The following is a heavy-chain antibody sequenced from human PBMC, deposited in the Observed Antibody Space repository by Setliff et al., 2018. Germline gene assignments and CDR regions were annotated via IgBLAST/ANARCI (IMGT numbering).Heavy chain of an antibody. V-gene: IGHV1-2*02. Sequence: ASVKVSCKTSGYTFTDYFLHWVRQAPGQGLEWLGWTNPDSGDTNFAQKFQGRVTMTRDTSITTAYMELHSLRSDDTAVYYCARDLNRWFGEFAFDIWGQGTMVTVSS. CDR1: GYTFTDYF. CDR2: TNPDSGDT. J-gene: IGHJ3*02. D-gene: IGHD3-10*01. CDR3: ARDLNRWFGEFAFDI.